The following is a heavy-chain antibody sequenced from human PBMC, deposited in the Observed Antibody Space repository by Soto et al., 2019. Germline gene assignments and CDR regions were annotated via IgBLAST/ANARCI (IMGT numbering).Heavy chain of an antibody. D-gene: IGHD6-6*01. CDR3: ARDPYSSSSLSAYYFDY. J-gene: IGHJ4*02. CDR1: GDSVSSNSAA. CDR2: TYYRSKWYN. Sequence: PSQTLSLTCAISGDSVSSNSAAWNWIRQSPSRGLEWLGRTYYRSKWYNDYAVSVKSRLTINPDTSKNQFSLQLNSVTPEDTAVYYCARDPYSSSSLSAYYFDYWGQGTLVTVSS. V-gene: IGHV6-1*01.